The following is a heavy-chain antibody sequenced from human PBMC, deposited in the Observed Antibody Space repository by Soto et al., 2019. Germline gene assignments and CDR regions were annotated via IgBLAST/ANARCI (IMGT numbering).Heavy chain of an antibody. V-gene: IGHV4-59*01. D-gene: IGHD2-15*01. CDR1: GGSISSYY. Sequence: SETLSLTCTVSGGSISSYYWSWIRQPPGKGLEWIGYIYYSGSTNYNPSLKSRVTISVDTSKNQFSLKLSSVTAADTAVYYCARSPTQRSGSFVYWGQGTLVTVPS. J-gene: IGHJ4*02. CDR3: ARSPTQRSGSFVY. CDR2: IYYSGST.